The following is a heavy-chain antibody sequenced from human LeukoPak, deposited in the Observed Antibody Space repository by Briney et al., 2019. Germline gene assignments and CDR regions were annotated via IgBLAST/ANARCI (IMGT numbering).Heavy chain of an antibody. CDR1: GFTFSRYW. J-gene: IGHJ5*02. CDR3: ARGADSSSWYSWFDP. D-gene: IGHD6-13*01. V-gene: IGHV3-74*01. Sequence: GGSLSLFCAASGFTFSRYWMHWVRPAAGKGLPWVSYINIDGNSISHAASVRGRFSISSNNAQNTLYLQMNSRGAEGTALYFCARGADSSSWYSWFDPWGEGTLVSVPS. CDR2: INIDGNSI.